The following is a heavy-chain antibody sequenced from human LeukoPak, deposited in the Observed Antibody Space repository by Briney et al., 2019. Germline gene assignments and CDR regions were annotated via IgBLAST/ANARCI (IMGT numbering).Heavy chain of an antibody. D-gene: IGHD2-15*01. J-gene: IGHJ4*02. V-gene: IGHV3-30-3*01. CDR3: ARDSADCSGGSCSFGYFHY. Sequence: GRSLRLSCAASGFTFSNYAMHWVRQAPDKGLEWVAVISYDGNSKHYADSVKGRFPISRDNSRNTLYLQMNSLRAEDTAVYYCARDSADCSGGSCSFGYFHYWGQGTLVTVSS. CDR1: GFTFSNYA. CDR2: ISYDGNSK.